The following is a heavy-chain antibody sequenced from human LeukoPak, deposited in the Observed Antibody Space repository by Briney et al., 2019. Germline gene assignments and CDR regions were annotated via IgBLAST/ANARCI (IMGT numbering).Heavy chain of an antibody. CDR3: ASSTNYYYYYYMDV. CDR2: IHYSGST. CDR1: GGSISSYY. V-gene: IGHV4-59*01. D-gene: IGHD5/OR15-5a*01. Sequence: SETLSLTCTVSGGSISSYYWSWIRQPPGKGLEWIGYIHYSGSTNYNPSLKSRVTISVDTSKNQFSLKLSSVTAADTAVYYCASSTNYYYYYYMDVWGKGTTVTISS. J-gene: IGHJ6*03.